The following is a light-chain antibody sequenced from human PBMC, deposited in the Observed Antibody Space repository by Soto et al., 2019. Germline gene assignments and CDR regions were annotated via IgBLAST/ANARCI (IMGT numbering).Light chain of an antibody. Sequence: QSVLTQPPSVSEAPRQRVTISCSGSSSNIGNNAVNWYQQLPGKAPKLLIYYDDLLPSGVSDRFSGSKSGTSASLAISGLQSEDEADYDCAAWDDSLNGPNYVFGTGTKLTVL. V-gene: IGLV1-36*01. CDR2: YDD. CDR3: AAWDDSLNGPNYV. J-gene: IGLJ1*01. CDR1: SSNIGNNA.